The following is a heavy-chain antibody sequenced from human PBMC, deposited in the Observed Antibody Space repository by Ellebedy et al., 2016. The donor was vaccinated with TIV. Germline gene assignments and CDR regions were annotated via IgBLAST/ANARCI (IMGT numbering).Heavy chain of an antibody. Sequence: GGSLRLXXAASGFTVSSSYMSWVRQAPGKGLEWVSVIYSGGSTYYADSVKGRFTISRHNSKNTLYLQMNSLRAEDTAVYYCASGYCGGDCYSSGAFDIWGPGTMVTVSS. D-gene: IGHD2-21*02. V-gene: IGHV3-53*04. CDR1: GFTVSSSY. CDR3: ASGYCGGDCYSSGAFDI. CDR2: IYSGGST. J-gene: IGHJ3*02.